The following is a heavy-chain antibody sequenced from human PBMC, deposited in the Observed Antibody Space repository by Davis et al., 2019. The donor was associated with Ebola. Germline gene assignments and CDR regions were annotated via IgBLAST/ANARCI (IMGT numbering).Heavy chain of an antibody. V-gene: IGHV5-51*01. CDR2: IFTGDSDT. CDR3: ASLRRTITGMDDSFDI. Sequence: GESLKISCQDSGNSFSSHWIAWVRQKPGKGLEWMGIIFTGDSDTRYSPSFRGQVTISADKSFKTAFLQWSSLKASDTGIYYCASLRRTITGMDDSFDIWGQGTMVTVSS. J-gene: IGHJ3*02. D-gene: IGHD7-27*01. CDR1: GNSFSSHW.